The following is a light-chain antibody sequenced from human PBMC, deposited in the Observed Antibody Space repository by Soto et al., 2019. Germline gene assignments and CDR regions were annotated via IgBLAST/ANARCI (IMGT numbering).Light chain of an antibody. J-gene: IGKJ2*01. V-gene: IGKV3-20*01. CDR2: GAS. Sequence: EIVLTQSPGTLSLSPGERVTLSCRASQSFHNNYLAWYQQKPGQAPRLLIYGASTRATGISDRFSGSVSGTDFTLTLSRLEPEDVGVFYCHLYNRSPYNFGQGTKLES. CDR3: HLYNRSPYN. CDR1: QSFHNNY.